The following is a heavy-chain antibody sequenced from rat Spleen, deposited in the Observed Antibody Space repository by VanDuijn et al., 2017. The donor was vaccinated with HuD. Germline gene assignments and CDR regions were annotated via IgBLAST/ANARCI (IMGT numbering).Heavy chain of an antibody. CDR2: ITSGGSNT. CDR1: GFTFSDYG. CDR3: TRGLFYRY. V-gene: IGHV5-25*01. D-gene: IGHD1-1*01. Sequence: EVELVESGGGLVQPGRSMKLSCAASGFTFSDYGMAWVRQAPKKGLEWVATITSGGSNTYYPDSVKGRFTISRDNAKSTLYLQMDSLRSEDTATYYCTRGLFYRYWGPVVMVTVSS. J-gene: IGHJ2*01.